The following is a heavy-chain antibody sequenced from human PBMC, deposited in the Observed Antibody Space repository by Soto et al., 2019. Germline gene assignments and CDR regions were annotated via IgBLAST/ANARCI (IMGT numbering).Heavy chain of an antibody. V-gene: IGHV1-69*01. CDR1: GGTFSSYA. CDR2: IIPIFGTA. CDR3: ARALRRHIVVMTAPLYYYYGMDV. J-gene: IGHJ6*02. D-gene: IGHD2-21*02. Sequence: QVQLVQSGAEVKKPGSSVKVSCKASGGTFSSYAISWVRQAPGQGLEWMGGIIPIFGTANYAQKFQGRVTITADESTRTAYMELSSLRSEDTAVYYCARALRRHIVVMTAPLYYYYGMDVWGQGTTVTVSS.